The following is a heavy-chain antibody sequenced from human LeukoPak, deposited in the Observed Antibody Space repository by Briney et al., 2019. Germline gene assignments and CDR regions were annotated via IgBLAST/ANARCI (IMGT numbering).Heavy chain of an antibody. CDR3: AKASLRDLRSYSSN. Sequence: GGTLRLSCAASGFDFSSYGMTWVRQAPGKGLEWVSDISGTGGSTYYADSVKGRFTISRDNSKNTLYLQMNSLRAEDTAVYYCAKASLRDLRSYSSNWGQGTLVTVSS. CDR1: GFDFSSYG. CDR2: ISGTGGST. V-gene: IGHV3-23*01. D-gene: IGHD3-10*01. J-gene: IGHJ4*02.